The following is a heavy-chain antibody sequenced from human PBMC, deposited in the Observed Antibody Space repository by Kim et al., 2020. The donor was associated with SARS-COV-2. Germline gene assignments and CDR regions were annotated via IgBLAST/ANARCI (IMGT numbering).Heavy chain of an antibody. CDR2: ISYDGSNK. V-gene: IGHV3-30*18. J-gene: IGHJ6*02. D-gene: IGHD3-10*01. CDR3: AKESGSGSYYAWTYYYYGMDV. Sequence: GGSLRLSCAASGFTFSSYGMHWVRQAPGKGLEWVAVISYDGSNKYYADSVKGRFTISRVNSKNTLYLQMNSLRAEDTAVYYCAKESGSGSYYAWTYYYYGMDVWGQVTTVTVSS. CDR1: GFTFSSYG.